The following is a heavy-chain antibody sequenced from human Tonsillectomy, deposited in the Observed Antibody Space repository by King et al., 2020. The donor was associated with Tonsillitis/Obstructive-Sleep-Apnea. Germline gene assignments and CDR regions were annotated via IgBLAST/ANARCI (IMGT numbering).Heavy chain of an antibody. J-gene: IGHJ6*03. V-gene: IGHV4-39*01. Sequence: QLQESGPGLVKPSETLSLSCTVSGGSIRIDSYYWGWIRQPPGKGLEWIGIIYYSGDTYYDPSLKSRVTISVDTSRNQFSLKLSTVTATDTAIYYVTRHLSDLHHYDYMDVWGKGTTVTVSS. CDR3: TRHLSDLHHYDYMDV. CDR2: IYYSGDT. CDR1: GGSIRIDSYY.